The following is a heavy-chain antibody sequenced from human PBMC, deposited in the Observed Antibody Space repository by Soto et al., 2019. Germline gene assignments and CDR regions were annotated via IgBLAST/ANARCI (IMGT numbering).Heavy chain of an antibody. CDR2: IYNVGTT. Sequence: GASLRLSCAASGFTVSSNYMNWVRQAPGKGLEWVSVIYNVGTTYYADSVKGRFTISRDNSKNTLYLQMNNLRAEDTAVYYCARSSSTATRSLAMAPDHLGQGTLVTGSS. D-gene: IGHD6-6*01. CDR3: ARSSSTATRSLAMAPDH. CDR1: GFTVSSNY. V-gene: IGHV3-53*01. J-gene: IGHJ4*01.